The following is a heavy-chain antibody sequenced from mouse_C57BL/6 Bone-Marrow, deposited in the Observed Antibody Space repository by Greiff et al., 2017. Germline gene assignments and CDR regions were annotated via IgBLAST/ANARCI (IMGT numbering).Heavy chain of an antibody. CDR2: IDPNSGGT. V-gene: IGHV1-72*01. CDR3: ASESSYYYGSSYERAYAMDY. Sequence: QVQLKQPGAELVKPGASVKLSCKASGYTFTSYWMHWVKQRPGRGLEWIGRIDPNSGGTKYTEQFKSKATLTVDKPYSTAYMQLSSLTSEDSAVYYCASESSYYYGSSYERAYAMDYWGQGTSVTVSS. CDR1: GYTFTSYW. J-gene: IGHJ4*01. D-gene: IGHD1-1*01.